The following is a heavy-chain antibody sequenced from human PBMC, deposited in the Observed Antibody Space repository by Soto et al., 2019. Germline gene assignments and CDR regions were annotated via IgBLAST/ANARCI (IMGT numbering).Heavy chain of an antibody. V-gene: IGHV1-2*02. CDR2: INPNSGGT. J-gene: IGHJ5*02. CDR1: GYTFSGFY. Sequence: ASVKVSCKTSGYTFSGFYIHWVRQAPGHGLASMGWINPNSGGTGYAQKFQGRVTMTRDTSTSTAYMELSSLASDDTAIYYCARMATSGTLNWFDPWGQGTLVTSP. CDR3: ARMATSGTLNWFDP.